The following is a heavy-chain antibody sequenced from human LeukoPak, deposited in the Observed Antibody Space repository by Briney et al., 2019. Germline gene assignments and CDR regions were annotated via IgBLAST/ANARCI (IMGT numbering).Heavy chain of an antibody. D-gene: IGHD2-15*01. CDR1: GFTFSSYW. Sequence: GGSLRLSCAASGFTFSSYWMSWVRQAPGKGLEWVSGISWNSGSIGYADSVKGRFTISRDNAKNSLYLQMNSLRAEDMALYYCAKGGYCSGGSCYLDYWGQGTLVTVSS. CDR3: AKGGYCSGGSCYLDY. J-gene: IGHJ4*02. CDR2: ISWNSGSI. V-gene: IGHV3-9*03.